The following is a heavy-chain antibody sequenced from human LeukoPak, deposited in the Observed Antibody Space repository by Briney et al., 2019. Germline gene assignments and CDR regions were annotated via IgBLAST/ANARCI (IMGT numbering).Heavy chain of an antibody. J-gene: IGHJ4*02. V-gene: IGHV3-21*01. CDR1: GFTFSSYS. CDR3: ARGRGATQYFDY. Sequence: GGSLRLSCAASGFTFSSYSMNWVRQAPGKGLEWVSSISSSSSYIYYADPVKGRFTISRDNAKNSLYLQMNSLRAEDTAVYYCARGRGATQYFDYWGQGTLVTVSS. D-gene: IGHD2-15*01. CDR2: ISSSSSYI.